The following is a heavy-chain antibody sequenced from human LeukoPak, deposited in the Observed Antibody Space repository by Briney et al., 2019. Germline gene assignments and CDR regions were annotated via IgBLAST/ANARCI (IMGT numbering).Heavy chain of an antibody. J-gene: IGHJ6*02. CDR3: ARYYDILTGYLHTSYYYYGMDV. V-gene: IGHV1-18*01. CDR1: GYTFTSYD. D-gene: IGHD3-9*01. CDR2: ISAYNGNT. Sequence: ASVKVSCKASGYTFTSYDINWVRQAPGQGLEWMGWISAYNGNTNYAQKLQGRVTMTTDTSTSTAYMELRSLRSDDTAVYYCARYYDILTGYLHTSYYYYGMDVWGQGTTVTVSS.